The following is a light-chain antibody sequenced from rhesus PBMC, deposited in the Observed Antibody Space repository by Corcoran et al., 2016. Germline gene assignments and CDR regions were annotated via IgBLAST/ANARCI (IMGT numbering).Light chain of an antibody. J-gene: IGKJ3*01. CDR3: QQYSSRPFT. Sequence: DIQMTQSPSSLSASVGDTVTITCRASQGSSSWLAWYQQKPGKAPKLLIYKASSLQSGVPSRFSGSGSGTDFTLTISSLQSEDFATYYCQQYSSRPFTFGPGTKLDIK. CDR2: KAS. V-gene: IGKV1-22*01. CDR1: QGSSSW.